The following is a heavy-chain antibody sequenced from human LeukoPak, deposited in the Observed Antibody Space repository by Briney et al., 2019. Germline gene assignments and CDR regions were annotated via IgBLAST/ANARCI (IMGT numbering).Heavy chain of an antibody. CDR3: VKGPAPGMPAPGSFFDY. Sequence: SLRLSCAASGFIFDDYAMHWVRQAPGKGLEWVSSISWNGGSKAYADSVKGRFTISRENVKNSLDLQMNSLRTEDMAFYYCVKGPAPGMPAPGSFFDYWGQGTLVIVSS. V-gene: IGHV3-9*03. CDR1: GFIFDDYA. J-gene: IGHJ4*02. D-gene: IGHD6-13*01. CDR2: ISWNGGSK.